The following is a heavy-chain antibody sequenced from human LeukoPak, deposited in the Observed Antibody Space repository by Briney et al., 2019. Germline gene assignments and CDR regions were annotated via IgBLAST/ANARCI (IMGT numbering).Heavy chain of an antibody. Sequence: NPSQTLSLTCTVSGGSISSGGYYWSWIRQHPGKGLEWIGYIYYSGSTYYNPSLKSRVTISVDTSKNQFSLKLSSVTAADTAVYYCARVGASTNYYDSSGYYYWGQGTLVTVSS. CDR2: IYYSGST. V-gene: IGHV4-31*03. J-gene: IGHJ4*02. CDR3: ARVGASTNYYDSSGYYY. CDR1: GGSISSGGYY. D-gene: IGHD3-22*01.